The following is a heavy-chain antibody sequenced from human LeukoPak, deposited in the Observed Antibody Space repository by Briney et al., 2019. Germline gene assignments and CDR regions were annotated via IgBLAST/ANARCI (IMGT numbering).Heavy chain of an antibody. D-gene: IGHD5-12*01. CDR2: INGDGRTT. Sequence: TGGSLRPSCSASGFIFSTYTMYWVRQAPGKGLEFVSVINGDGRTTYYADSVKGRFTISRDNSKNTLYLQMNSLRAEDTAVYYCVGDQVDNVGWLTWGQGTRVTVSS. CDR1: GFIFSTYT. CDR3: VGDQVDNVGWLT. V-gene: IGHV3-64D*06. J-gene: IGHJ5*02.